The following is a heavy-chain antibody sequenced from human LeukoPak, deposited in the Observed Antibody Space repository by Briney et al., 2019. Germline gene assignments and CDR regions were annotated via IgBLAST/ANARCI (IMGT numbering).Heavy chain of an antibody. CDR3: ARMGRVYYYGSGSESDY. J-gene: IGHJ4*02. Sequence: SVKVSCKASGGTFSSYAISWVRQAPGQGLEWMGGIIPIFGTANYAQKFQGRVTITADESTSTAYMELSSLRSEDTAVYYCARMGRVYYYGSGSESDYWGQGTLVTVSS. CDR2: IIPIFGTA. D-gene: IGHD3-10*01. V-gene: IGHV1-69*13. CDR1: GGTFSSYA.